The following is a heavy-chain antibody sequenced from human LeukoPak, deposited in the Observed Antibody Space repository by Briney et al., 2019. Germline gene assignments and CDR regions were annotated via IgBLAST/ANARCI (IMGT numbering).Heavy chain of an antibody. Sequence: ASVTVSCKVSGYTLTELSMHWVRQAPGKGLEWMGGFDPEDGETIYAQKFQGRVTMTEDTSTDTAYMELSSLRSEDTAVYYCATGHHIIITGAFDIWGQGTMVTVSS. CDR3: ATGHHIIITGAFDI. D-gene: IGHD3-16*01. CDR2: FDPEDGET. V-gene: IGHV1-24*01. J-gene: IGHJ3*02. CDR1: GYTLTELS.